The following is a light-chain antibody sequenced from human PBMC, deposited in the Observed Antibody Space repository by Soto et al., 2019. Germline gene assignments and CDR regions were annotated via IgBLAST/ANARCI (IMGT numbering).Light chain of an antibody. V-gene: IGKV3-20*01. J-gene: IGKJ3*01. CDR1: QSVSSSY. CDR2: GSS. Sequence: EIVLTQSPGTLSLSPGERATLSCRASQSVSSSYLAWYQQKPDQATRLLIYGSSSKATGIPDRFSGSGSGKDVTLTISKLEPVDFAVYYFQQYCTSSFTFGPGTKVDIK. CDR3: QQYCTSSFT.